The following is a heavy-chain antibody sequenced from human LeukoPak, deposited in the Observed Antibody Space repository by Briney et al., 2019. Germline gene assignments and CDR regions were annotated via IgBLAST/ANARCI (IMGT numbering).Heavy chain of an antibody. CDR2: IIPIFGTA. V-gene: IGHV1-69*13. CDR3: ARVPVTYYYDNHLGYFDY. CDR1: GGTFSSYA. J-gene: IGHJ4*02. D-gene: IGHD3-22*01. Sequence: ASVKVSCKASGGTFSSYAISWVRQAPGQGLEWMGGIIPIFGTANYAQKFQGGVTITADESTSTAYMELSSLRSEDTAVYYCARVPVTYYYDNHLGYFDYWGQGTLVTVSS.